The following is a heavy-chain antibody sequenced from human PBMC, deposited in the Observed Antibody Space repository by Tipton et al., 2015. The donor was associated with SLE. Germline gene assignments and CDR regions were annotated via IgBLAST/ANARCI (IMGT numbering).Heavy chain of an antibody. V-gene: IGHV1-18*01. CDR3: ARDFGSGWASDY. Sequence: QSGPEVKKPGASVKASCKTSGYVFSTYGVTWVRQAPGQGLEWIGWISGYNGHTNYAQKFRDRVTVTTDISTSTAYMEMWSLRSDDTAVYYCARDFGSGWASDYWGQGTLVSVSS. CDR2: ISGYNGHT. CDR1: GYVFSTYG. D-gene: IGHD6-19*01. J-gene: IGHJ4*02.